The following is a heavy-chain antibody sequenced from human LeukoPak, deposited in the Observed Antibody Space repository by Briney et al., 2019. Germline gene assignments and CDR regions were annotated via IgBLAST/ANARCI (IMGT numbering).Heavy chain of an antibody. V-gene: IGHV4-59*08. D-gene: IGHD5-18*01. CDR1: GGALSSYY. CDR3: VRHRYIQDYFDL. J-gene: IGHJ2*01. Sequence: SETLSLTCTVSGGALSSYYWSWIRQPPGKGVEWIGYIYSTGSTNYNPSLKSQVTISVDTSKNHFSLKLRSVTAADTAVYYCVRHRYIQDYFDLWGRGTLVTVSS. CDR2: IYSTGST.